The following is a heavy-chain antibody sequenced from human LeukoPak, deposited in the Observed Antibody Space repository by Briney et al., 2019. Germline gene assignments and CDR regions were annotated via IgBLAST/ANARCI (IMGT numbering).Heavy chain of an antibody. Sequence: GGSLRLPCAASGFTFSSYAMSWVRQAPGKGLEWVSAISGSGGSTYYADSVKGRFTISRDNSKNTLYLQMNSLRAEDTAVYYCAKSPGRSSSWYYISWYFDLWGRGTLVTVSS. V-gene: IGHV3-23*01. CDR1: GFTFSSYA. J-gene: IGHJ2*01. CDR3: AKSPGRSSSWYYISWYFDL. CDR2: ISGSGGST. D-gene: IGHD6-13*01.